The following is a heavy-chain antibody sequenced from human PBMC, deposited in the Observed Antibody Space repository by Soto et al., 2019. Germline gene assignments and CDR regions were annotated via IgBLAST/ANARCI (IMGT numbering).Heavy chain of an antibody. V-gene: IGHV4-31*03. CDR1: GGSISSGGYY. D-gene: IGHD3-10*01. J-gene: IGHJ5*02. Sequence: SETLSLTCTVSGGSISSGGYYWSWIRQHPGKGLEWIGYIYYSGSTYYNPSLKSRVTISVDTSKNQFSLKLSSVTAADTAVYSCARDGITMVRGVRLRGFDPWGQGTLVTVSS. CDR3: ARDGITMVRGVRLRGFDP. CDR2: IYYSGST.